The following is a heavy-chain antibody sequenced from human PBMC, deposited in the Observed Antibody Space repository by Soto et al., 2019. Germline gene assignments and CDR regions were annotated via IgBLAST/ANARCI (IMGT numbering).Heavy chain of an antibody. D-gene: IGHD6-19*01. CDR3: ARASTLNWLVPFNY. V-gene: IGHV1-8*01. J-gene: IGHJ4*02. Sequence: QVQLVQSGTEVKKPGASVKVSCKTSGYTFVDYDINWVRQASGQGLEWMGWMNPNTGNAVFAQKFHGRATMTTNASISTAHMEMSSLRSEDTNSYYCARASTLNWLVPFNYWGQGTVVTVSS. CDR2: MNPNTGNA. CDR1: GYTFVDYD.